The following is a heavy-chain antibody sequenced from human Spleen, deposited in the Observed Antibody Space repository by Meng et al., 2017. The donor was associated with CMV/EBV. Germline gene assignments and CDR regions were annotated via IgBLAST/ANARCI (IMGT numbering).Heavy chain of an antibody. CDR1: GGTFSSYA. V-gene: IGHV1-69*10. Sequence: SVKVSCKASGGTFSSYAISWVRQAPGQGLEWMGGIIPILGKANYAQKFQGRVTITADKSTSTAYMELSSLRSEDTAVYYCARDYIVLVPTTKTYHYSGMDVWGQGTTVTVSS. CDR2: IIPILGKA. CDR3: ARDYIVLVPTTKTYHYSGMDV. J-gene: IGHJ6*02. D-gene: IGHD2-2*01.